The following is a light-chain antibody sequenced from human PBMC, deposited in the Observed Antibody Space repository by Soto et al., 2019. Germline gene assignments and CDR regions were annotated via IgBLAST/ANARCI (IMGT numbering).Light chain of an antibody. J-gene: IGKJ1*01. CDR1: QSISSW. V-gene: IGKV1-5*03. Sequence: SQSISSWVAWYKQKXGKAPKLLIYKASXLESGVPSRFRGSGSGTEFTLNISSFQTDDFATYYWQHYDSYSEAFCEGTKVDI. CDR2: KAS. CDR3: QHYDSYSEA.